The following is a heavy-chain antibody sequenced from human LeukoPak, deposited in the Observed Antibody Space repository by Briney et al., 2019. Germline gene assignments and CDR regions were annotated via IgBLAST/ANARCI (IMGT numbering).Heavy chain of an antibody. CDR1: GGSFSAYY. Sequence: SETLSLTCAVSGGSFSAYYWSWIRQSPVKGLEWIGQINHSGSTNYNPSLKSRVTISVDTSKNQFSLKLSSVTAADTAVYYCAKSMTMVRGPYYMDVWGKGTTVTVSS. J-gene: IGHJ6*03. CDR3: AKSMTMVRGPYYMDV. CDR2: INHSGST. D-gene: IGHD3-10*01. V-gene: IGHV4-34*01.